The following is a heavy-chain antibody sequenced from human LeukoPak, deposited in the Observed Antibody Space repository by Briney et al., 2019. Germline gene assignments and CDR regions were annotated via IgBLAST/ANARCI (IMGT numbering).Heavy chain of an antibody. CDR1: GYTFSRYG. Sequence: GGSLRLSCAASGYTFSRYGMHWVRQAPGKGLEWVAVIWYDGSNKHYVDSVKGRFTISRDNSKNTLYLQMNSLRAEDTAVYYCAKEGPYRGTYYYFDYWAREPWSPSPQ. V-gene: IGHV3-33*06. CDR2: IWYDGSNK. D-gene: IGHD3-10*01. CDR3: AKEGPYRGTYYYFDY. J-gene: IGHJ4*02.